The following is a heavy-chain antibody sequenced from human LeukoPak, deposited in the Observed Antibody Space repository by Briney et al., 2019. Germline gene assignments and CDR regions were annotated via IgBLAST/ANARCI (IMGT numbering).Heavy chain of an antibody. J-gene: IGHJ4*02. CDR2: FDPEDGET. CDR3: AQKSSSWTNFHY. D-gene: IGHD6-13*01. V-gene: IGHV1-24*01. CDR1: GYTLTELS. Sequence: ASVKVSCKVSGYTLTELSMHWVRQAPGKGLEWMGGFDPEDGETIYAQKFQGRVTMTEDTSTDTAYMELSSLRSEDTAVYYCAQKSSSWTNFHYWGQGTLVTVSS.